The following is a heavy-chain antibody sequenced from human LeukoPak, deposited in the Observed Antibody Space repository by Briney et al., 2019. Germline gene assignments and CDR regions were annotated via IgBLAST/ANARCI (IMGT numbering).Heavy chain of an antibody. CDR2: IYHSAST. CDR1: GYSINTGYH. V-gene: IGHV4-38-2*01. J-gene: IGHJ4*02. Sequence: KPSETLSLTCAVSGYSINTGYHWGWIRQPPGKGLEWIGSIYHSASTYHNPSLKSRLTILVDTSKNQLPLNLSSVTAADTAMYYCARYVVRGLFDYWGQGALVTVSS. CDR3: ARYVVRGLFDY. D-gene: IGHD2-15*01.